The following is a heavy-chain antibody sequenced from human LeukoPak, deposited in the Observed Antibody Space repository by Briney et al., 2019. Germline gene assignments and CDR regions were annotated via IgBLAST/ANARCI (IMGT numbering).Heavy chain of an antibody. Sequence: GGSLRLSCAASGFTFSSYAMSWVRQAPGKGLEWVSAISGSGGSTYYADSVKGRFTISRDNSKNTLYLQMNSLKAEDTAIYYCAKDPTDFDSSGQTYFDYWGQGTLVTVSS. V-gene: IGHV3-23*01. CDR2: ISGSGGST. CDR3: AKDPTDFDSSGQTYFDY. J-gene: IGHJ4*02. D-gene: IGHD3-22*01. CDR1: GFTFSSYA.